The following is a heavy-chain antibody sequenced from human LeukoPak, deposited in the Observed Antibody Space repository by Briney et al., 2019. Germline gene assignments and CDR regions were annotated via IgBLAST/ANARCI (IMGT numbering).Heavy chain of an antibody. J-gene: IGHJ5*02. CDR2: ISFSGTNT. CDR3: AKEVKAATNWFDP. D-gene: IGHD6-25*01. CDR1: GFTFSSYA. Sequence: GGSLRLSCAASGFTFSSYAMSWVRQAPGKGLEWVSAISFSGTNTYYADSVKGRSTISRDNSKNTLYLQMNSLRAEDTAVYFCAKEVKAATNWFDPWGQGTLVTVSS. V-gene: IGHV3-23*01.